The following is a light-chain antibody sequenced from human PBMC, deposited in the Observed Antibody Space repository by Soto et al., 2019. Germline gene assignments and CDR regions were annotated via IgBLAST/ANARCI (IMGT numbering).Light chain of an antibody. CDR1: QSVSSN. V-gene: IGKV3-15*01. Sequence: IVMTQYPATLSLSTGERATLSCRASQSVSSNLAWYQQKPGQAPRLLIYGASTRATGIPARFSGSGSGTEFTLTISSLQSEDFAVYYCQQYNNWPITFGQGTRLEIK. CDR3: QQYNNWPIT. CDR2: GAS. J-gene: IGKJ5*01.